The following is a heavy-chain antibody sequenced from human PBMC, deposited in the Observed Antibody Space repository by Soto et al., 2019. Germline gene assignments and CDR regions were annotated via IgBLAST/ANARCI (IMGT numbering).Heavy chain of an antibody. CDR3: ARGDSFDYYYEFFHH. CDR1: GGSISSGAYY. Sequence: QVQLQESGPGLVKPSQTLSLTCTVSGGSISSGAYYWTWIRHHPGKGLEWIRYISYIGSTYYNPSLKSRVTMSLDTSKNQLSLKLSSLTAADTAVYYCARGDSFDYYYEFFHHLGQGTLVTVSS. CDR2: ISYIGST. J-gene: IGHJ1*01. D-gene: IGHD3-22*01. V-gene: IGHV4-31*03.